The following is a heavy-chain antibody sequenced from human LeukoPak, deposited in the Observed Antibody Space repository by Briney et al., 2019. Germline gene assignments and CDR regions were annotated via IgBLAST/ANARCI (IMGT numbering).Heavy chain of an antibody. CDR3: ARGHVTTVNYYYYYYMDV. Sequence: ASVKVSCKASGYTFTSYDINWVRQATGQGLEWMGWMNPNSGNTGYAQKFQGRVTITRNTSISTAYMELSSLRSEDTAVYYCARGHVTTVNYYYYYYMDVWGKGTTVTVSS. J-gene: IGHJ6*03. V-gene: IGHV1-8*03. CDR2: MNPNSGNT. D-gene: IGHD4-17*01. CDR1: GYTFTSYD.